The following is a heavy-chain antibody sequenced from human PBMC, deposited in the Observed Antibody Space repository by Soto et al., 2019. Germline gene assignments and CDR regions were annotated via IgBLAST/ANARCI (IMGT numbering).Heavy chain of an antibody. CDR2: ISGSGDYT. Sequence: PGGSLRLSCAASGFTFTSYAMSWVCQAPGKGLEWVSSISGSGDYTYHADSVKGRFTISRDNPKNTLYLQMNSLRAEDTAVYYCAKDGNPIPYLTGYYRLGWFDPWGQGTLVTVS. J-gene: IGHJ5*02. CDR3: AKDGNPIPYLTGYYRLGWFDP. D-gene: IGHD3-9*01. CDR1: GFTFTSYA. V-gene: IGHV3-23*01.